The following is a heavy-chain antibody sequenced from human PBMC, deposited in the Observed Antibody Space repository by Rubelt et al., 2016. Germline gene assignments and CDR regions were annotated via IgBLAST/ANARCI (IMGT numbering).Heavy chain of an antibody. V-gene: IGHV1-69*13. CDR3: ASGYMGMEILYYYYYGMDV. J-gene: IGHJ6*02. CDR1: GYTFTSYG. CDR2: IIPIFGTA. D-gene: IGHD6-13*01. Sequence: QVQLVQSGAEVKKPGASVKVSCKASGYTFTSYGISWVRQAPGQGLEWMGGIIPIFGTANYAQKFQGRVTITADESTSTAYMELSSLRSEDTAVYYCASGYMGMEILYYYYYGMDVWGQGTTVTVSS.